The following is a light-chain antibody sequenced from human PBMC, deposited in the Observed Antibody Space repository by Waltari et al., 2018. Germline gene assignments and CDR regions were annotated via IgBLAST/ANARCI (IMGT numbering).Light chain of an antibody. J-gene: IGLJ2*01. CDR1: DFPHKY. V-gene: IGLV3-25*03. Sequence: FQLTQSPSVSVSPGQTARITCSGSDFPHKYSYWYQQKPGQAPVLIIFKDIERPSGIPERFSASRSGTVVTLTINGVLAEDEADYYCQATDSRVFGGGTKLTV. CDR2: KDI. CDR3: QATDSRV.